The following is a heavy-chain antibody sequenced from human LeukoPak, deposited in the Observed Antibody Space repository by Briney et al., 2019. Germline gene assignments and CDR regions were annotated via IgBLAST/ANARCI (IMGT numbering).Heavy chain of an antibody. CDR3: ARAGNIVVVPAAITPPFDY. Sequence: KPSETLSLTCAVYGGSFSGYYWSWIRQPPGKGLEWIGEINHSGSTNYNPSLKSRVTISADTSKNQFSLKLSSVTAADTAVYYCARAGNIVVVPAAITPPFDYWGQGTLVTVSS. CDR2: INHSGST. J-gene: IGHJ4*02. D-gene: IGHD2-2*01. CDR1: GGSFSGYY. V-gene: IGHV4-34*01.